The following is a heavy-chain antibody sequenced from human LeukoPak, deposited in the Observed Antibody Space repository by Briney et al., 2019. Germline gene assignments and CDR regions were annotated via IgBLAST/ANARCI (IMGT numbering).Heavy chain of an antibody. D-gene: IGHD6-13*01. V-gene: IGHV3-30*18. CDR2: ISYDGSNK. CDR3: AKDRAAAGTTYYYYGMDV. Sequence: GRSLRLSCAASGFTFSSYGMHWVRQALGKGLEWVAVISYDGSNKYYADSVKGRFTISRDNSKNTLYLQMNSLRAEDTAVYYCAKDRAAAGTTYYYYGMDVWGQGTTVTVSS. CDR1: GFTFSSYG. J-gene: IGHJ6*02.